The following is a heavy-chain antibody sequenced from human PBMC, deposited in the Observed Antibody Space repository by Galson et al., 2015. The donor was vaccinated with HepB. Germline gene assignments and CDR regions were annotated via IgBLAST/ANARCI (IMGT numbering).Heavy chain of an antibody. V-gene: IGHV3-7*01. CDR1: GFTFNNYW. CDR3: ATMRYFDWELDRDY. Sequence: SLRLSCAASGFTFNNYWMNWVRQTPGKGLEWVANIKQDGSKKYYVDSVKGRFTISRDNTQNSVTLQMKSLGADDTGIYYCATMRYFDWELDRDYWGQGTLVTVAS. CDR2: IKQDGSKK. J-gene: IGHJ4*02. D-gene: IGHD3-9*01.